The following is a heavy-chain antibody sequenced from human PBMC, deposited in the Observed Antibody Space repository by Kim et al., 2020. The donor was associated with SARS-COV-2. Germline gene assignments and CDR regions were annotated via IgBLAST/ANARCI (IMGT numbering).Heavy chain of an antibody. CDR1: GFTFTSSA. D-gene: IGHD3-22*01. CDR3: AAVVYYDSSGYSDDAFDI. J-gene: IGHJ3*02. CDR2: IVVGSGNT. Sequence: SVKVSCKASGFTFTSSAMQWVRQARGQRLEWIGWIVVGSGNTNYAQKFQERVTITRDMSTSTAYMELSSLRSEDTAVYYCAAVVYYDSSGYSDDAFDIWGQGTMVTVSS. V-gene: IGHV1-58*02.